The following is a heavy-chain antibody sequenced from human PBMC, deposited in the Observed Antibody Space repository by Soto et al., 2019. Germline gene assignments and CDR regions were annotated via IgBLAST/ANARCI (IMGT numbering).Heavy chain of an antibody. CDR3: ARDGDYYDSSGYYYAGY. V-gene: IGHV4-31*03. CDR2: TYYSGST. J-gene: IGHJ4*02. CDR1: GGSISSGGYY. D-gene: IGHD3-22*01. Sequence: SETLSLTCTVSGGSISSGGYYWSWIRQHPGKGLEWIGYTYYSGSTYYNPSLKSRVTISVDTSKNQFSLKLSSVTAADTAVYYCARDGDYYDSSGYYYAGYWGQGTLVTVSS.